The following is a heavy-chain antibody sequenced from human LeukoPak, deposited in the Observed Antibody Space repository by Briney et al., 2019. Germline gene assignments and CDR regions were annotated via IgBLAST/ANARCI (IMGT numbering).Heavy chain of an antibody. V-gene: IGHV3-48*03. Sequence: GGSLRLSCAASGFTFSSYEMNWVRQAPGKGLEGVSYISSSGSTIYYADSVKGRFTISRDNAKNSLYLQMNSLRAEDTAVYYCARTQASIGVVVAATIGWFDPWGQGTLVTVSS. CDR1: GFTFSSYE. D-gene: IGHD2-15*01. CDR3: ARTQASIGVVVAATIGWFDP. J-gene: IGHJ5*02. CDR2: ISSSGSTI.